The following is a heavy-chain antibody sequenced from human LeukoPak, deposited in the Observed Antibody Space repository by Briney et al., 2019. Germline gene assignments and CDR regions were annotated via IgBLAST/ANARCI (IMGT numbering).Heavy chain of an antibody. CDR3: ARQGILLRYLFDP. V-gene: IGHV4-39*01. CDR1: GGSISSSSYY. Sequence: SETLSLTCTVSGGSISSSSYYWGWIRQPPGKGLEWIGSIYYSGSTNYNPSLKSRVTISVDTSKNQFSLKLSSVTAADTAVYYCARQGILLRYLFDPWGQGTLVTVSS. CDR2: IYYSGST. J-gene: IGHJ5*02. D-gene: IGHD3-9*01.